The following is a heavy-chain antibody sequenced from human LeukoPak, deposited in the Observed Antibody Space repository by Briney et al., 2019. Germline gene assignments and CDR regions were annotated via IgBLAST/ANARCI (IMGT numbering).Heavy chain of an antibody. V-gene: IGHV1-2*02. CDR3: ARGVAGIDY. CDR2: ISPNSGDK. J-gene: IGHJ4*02. D-gene: IGHD6-19*01. Sequence: ASVTVSCKASGYTFTGYYMYWMRQAPGQGLEWMGWISPNSGDKNYAQKLQGRVTMTRDTSISTAYMELSRLISDDTAVYYCARGVAGIDYWGQGTLVSVSS. CDR1: GYTFTGYY.